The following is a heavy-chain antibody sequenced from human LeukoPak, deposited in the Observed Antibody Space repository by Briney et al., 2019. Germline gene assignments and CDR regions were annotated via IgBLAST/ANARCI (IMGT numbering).Heavy chain of an antibody. J-gene: IGHJ4*02. CDR1: GGSISSYY. CDR2: IYYSGST. V-gene: IGHV4-59*01. CDR3: ARLLSSGRSDY. Sequence: SETLSLTCTVSGGSISSYYWSWIRQPPGKGLEWIGYIYYSGSTNYNPSLKSRVTISVDTSKNQFSLKLSSVIAADTAVYYCARLLSSGRSDYWGQGTLVTVSS. D-gene: IGHD3-22*01.